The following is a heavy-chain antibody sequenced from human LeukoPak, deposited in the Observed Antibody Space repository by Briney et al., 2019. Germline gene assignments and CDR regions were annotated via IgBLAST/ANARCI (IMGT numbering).Heavy chain of an antibody. CDR3: AKDRGYCSGGSCSFNY. V-gene: IGHV3-23*01. CDR2: ISGSGGST. D-gene: IGHD2-15*01. CDR1: GFTFSSSA. J-gene: IGHJ4*02. Sequence: PGGSLRLSCAASGFTFSSSAMSWVRQAPGKGLEWVSAISGSGGSTYYADSVKGRFTISRDNSKNTLYLQMNSLRAEDTAVYYCAKDRGYCSGGSCSFNYWGQGTLVTVSS.